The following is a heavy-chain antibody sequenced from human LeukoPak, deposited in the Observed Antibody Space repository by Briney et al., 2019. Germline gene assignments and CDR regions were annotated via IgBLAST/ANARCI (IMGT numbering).Heavy chain of an antibody. V-gene: IGHV4-38-2*02. CDR3: AREVTLRTAIFFDY. J-gene: IGHJ4*02. Sequence: SETPSLTCTVSGYSISSGYYWGWIRQPPGKGLEWIGSIYHSGSTYYNPSLKSRVTISVDTSKNQFSLKLSSVTAADTAVYYCAREVTLRTAIFFDYWGQGTLVTVSS. CDR2: IYHSGST. CDR1: GYSISSGYY. D-gene: IGHD3-3*02.